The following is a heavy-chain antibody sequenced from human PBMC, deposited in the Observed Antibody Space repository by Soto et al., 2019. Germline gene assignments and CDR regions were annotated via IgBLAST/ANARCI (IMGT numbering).Heavy chain of an antibody. Sequence: QLVESGGGLVSPGGSLRLSCAASGFIFNKAWMNWVRQAPGRGLEWVGRIKSKADGGTTDYAAPVEGRFTISRDDSKNTLYLQVNSLKTEDTAVYYCTTGYCSSTSCSTYYFAWWGQGTLVTVSS. J-gene: IGHJ4*02. CDR2: IKSKADGGTT. CDR3: TTGYCSSTSCSTYYFAW. V-gene: IGHV3-15*07. CDR1: GFIFNKAW. D-gene: IGHD2-2*02.